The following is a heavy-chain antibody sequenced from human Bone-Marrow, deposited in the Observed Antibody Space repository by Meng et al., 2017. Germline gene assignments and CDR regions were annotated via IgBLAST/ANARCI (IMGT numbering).Heavy chain of an antibody. J-gene: IGHJ4*02. V-gene: IGHV4-30-4*01. CDR1: GASINNADYY. CDR3: ARHQDSGTYPLDY. D-gene: IGHD1-26*01. Sequence: QVQLQESGPGLVKPSQTLSLTCTVSGASINNADYYWSWIRQPPGKGLEWIGYIYYSGSTYYKPSLNSRVSISVDTSKNQFSLKMSSVTAADTAVYYCARHQDSGTYPLDYWGQGTLVTVSS. CDR2: IYYSGST.